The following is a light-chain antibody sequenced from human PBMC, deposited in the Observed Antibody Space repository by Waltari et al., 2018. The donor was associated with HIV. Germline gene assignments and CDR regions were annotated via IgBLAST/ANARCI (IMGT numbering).Light chain of an antibody. CDR3: QVWDTSGDPWV. V-gene: IGLV3-21*02. J-gene: IGLJ3*02. CDR2: DDT. Sequence: SYVLTPPPSVSVAPGQTARITCGGNNIGSKSEHWYQQKQGQAPVLVVYDDTDRPSGIPERFSGSNSGNTATLTISRVEAGDEADYYCQVWDTSGDPWVFGGGTKLTVL. CDR1: NIGSKS.